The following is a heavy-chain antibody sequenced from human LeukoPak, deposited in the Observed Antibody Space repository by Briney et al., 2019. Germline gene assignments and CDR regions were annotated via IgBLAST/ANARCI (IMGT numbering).Heavy chain of an antibody. V-gene: IGHV3-48*01. D-gene: IGHD3-16*01. J-gene: IGHJ4*02. CDR2: ISSSSSTI. CDR1: GFTFSSYS. Sequence: GGSLRLSCAASGFTFSSYSMNWVRQAPGKGLEWVSYISSSSSTIYYADSVKGRFTISRDNSKNTLYLQMNSLRAEDTAVYYCAKDHYVQIDYWGQGTLVTVSS. CDR3: AKDHYVQIDY.